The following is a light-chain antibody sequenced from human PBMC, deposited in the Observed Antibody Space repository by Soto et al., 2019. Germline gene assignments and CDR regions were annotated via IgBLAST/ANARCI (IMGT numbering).Light chain of an antibody. CDR2: LNSDGSH. J-gene: IGLJ2*01. V-gene: IGLV4-69*01. Sequence: QSVLTQSPSASASLGAPVKLTCTLSSGHNNYAIAWHQQQPEKGPRYLMKLNSDGSHFKGAGIPDRFSGSSSGAERYLTISSLQSEDEADYYCQTWGIGGRVVFGRGTKLTVL. CDR1: SGHNNYA. CDR3: QTWGIGGRVV.